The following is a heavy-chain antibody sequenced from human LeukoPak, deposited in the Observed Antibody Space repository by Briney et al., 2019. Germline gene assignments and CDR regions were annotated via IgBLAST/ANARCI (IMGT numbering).Heavy chain of an antibody. CDR2: ISSSSSYI. CDR1: GFTFSSYS. D-gene: IGHD5-18*01. Sequence: GGSLRLSCAASGFTFSSYSMNWVRQAPGKGLEWVSSISSSSSYIYYADSVKGRFTISRDNSKNTLYLQMNSLRAEDTAVYYCAKDHTRYSYGHRGDYWGQGTLVTVSS. V-gene: IGHV3-21*01. J-gene: IGHJ4*02. CDR3: AKDHTRYSYGHRGDY.